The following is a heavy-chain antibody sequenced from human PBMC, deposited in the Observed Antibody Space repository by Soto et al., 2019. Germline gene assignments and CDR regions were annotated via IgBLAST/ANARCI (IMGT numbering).Heavy chain of an antibody. CDR1: GFTFSSYS. CDR3: ARDLYSSCWYGGRSFDY. D-gene: IGHD6-19*01. Sequence: GGSLRLSCAASGFTFSSYSMNWVRQAPGKGLEWVSSISSSSSYIYYADSVKGRFTISRDNAKNSLYLQMNSLRAEDTAVYYCARDLYSSCWYGGRSFDYWGQGTLVTVSS. J-gene: IGHJ4*02. CDR2: ISSSSSYI. V-gene: IGHV3-21*01.